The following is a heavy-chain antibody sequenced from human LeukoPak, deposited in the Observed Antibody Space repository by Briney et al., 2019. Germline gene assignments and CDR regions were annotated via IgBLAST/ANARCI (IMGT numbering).Heavy chain of an antibody. D-gene: IGHD3-22*01. Sequence: PSETLSLTCTVSGGSFRSYYWSWIRQPPGKGLEWIGYIYYSGSTNYNPSLKSRVTISVDTSKNQFSLKLSSVTAADTAVYYCARGYDIYYYYMDVWGKGTTVTISS. CDR2: IYYSGST. CDR3: ARGYDIYYYYMDV. CDR1: GGSFRSYY. J-gene: IGHJ6*03. V-gene: IGHV4-59*01.